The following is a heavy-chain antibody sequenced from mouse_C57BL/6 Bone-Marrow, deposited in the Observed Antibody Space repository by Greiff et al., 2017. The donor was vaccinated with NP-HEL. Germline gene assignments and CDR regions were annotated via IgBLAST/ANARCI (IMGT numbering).Heavy chain of an antibody. Sequence: QVQLQQSGAELARPGASVKLSCKASGYTFTSYGLSWVQQRTGQGLEWIGEVSPRSGNTYYNEKFKGKATLTADTSSSPAYMELRSLSSEDSAVYFCARDGAYYSNYGAWFAYWGQGTLVTVSA. CDR1: GYTFTSYG. D-gene: IGHD2-5*01. V-gene: IGHV1-81*01. J-gene: IGHJ3*01. CDR3: ARDGAYYSNYGAWFAY. CDR2: VSPRSGNT.